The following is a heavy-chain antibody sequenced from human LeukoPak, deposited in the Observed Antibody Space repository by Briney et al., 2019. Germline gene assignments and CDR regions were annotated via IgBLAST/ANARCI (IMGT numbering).Heavy chain of an antibody. J-gene: IGHJ4*02. D-gene: IGHD3-10*01. CDR3: ARDGIAFGSGSYLDY. V-gene: IGHV3-30*01. Sequence: PGRSLRLSCAASGFTFSSYPMHWVRQSPGKGLEWVAVISSDGSKKNYAESVKGRFTISRDNPKDTLYLEMNSLRAEDTAIYYCARDGIAFGSGSYLDYWGQGILVTVSS. CDR1: GFTFSSYP. CDR2: ISSDGSKK.